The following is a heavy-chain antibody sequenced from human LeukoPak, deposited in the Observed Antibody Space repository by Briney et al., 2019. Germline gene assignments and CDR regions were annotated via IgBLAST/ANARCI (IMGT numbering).Heavy chain of an antibody. CDR2: IYSGGST. Sequence: PGGSLRLSCAASGFSVSNSYVSWVRQAPGKGLEWVSDIYSGGSTYYADSVKGRFTISRDNAKNTLYLQMNSLRAEDTAVYYCARDPQINAFDIWGQGTMVTVSS. J-gene: IGHJ3*02. V-gene: IGHV3-66*01. CDR1: GFSVSNSY. CDR3: ARDPQINAFDI.